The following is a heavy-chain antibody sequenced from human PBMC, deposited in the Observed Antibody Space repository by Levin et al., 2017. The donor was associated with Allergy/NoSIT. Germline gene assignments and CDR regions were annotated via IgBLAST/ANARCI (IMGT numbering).Heavy chain of an antibody. Sequence: SQTLSLTCTVSGGSISSSSYYWGWIRQPPGKGLEWIGSIYYSGSTYYNPSLKSRVTISVDTSKNQFSLKLSSVTAADTAVYYCATEYYYDSSGYGSDAFDIWGQGTMVTVSS. D-gene: IGHD3-22*01. CDR2: IYYSGST. CDR3: ATEYYYDSSGYGSDAFDI. CDR1: GGSISSSSYY. V-gene: IGHV4-39*01. J-gene: IGHJ3*02.